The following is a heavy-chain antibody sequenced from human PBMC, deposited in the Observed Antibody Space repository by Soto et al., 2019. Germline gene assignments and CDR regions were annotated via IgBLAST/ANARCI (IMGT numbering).Heavy chain of an antibody. V-gene: IGHV4-4*09. Sequence: PSETLSLTCTVSGGSINDYYWGWIRQPAGRGLEWIGYIYNSGTTYYNPSLKSRVTISVDTSKNQLSLKLSSVTAADTAVYYCARGGNGVVVPAAIIFDYWGQGTLVTVSS. J-gene: IGHJ4*02. CDR3: ARGGNGVVVPAAIIFDY. D-gene: IGHD2-2*01. CDR2: IYNSGTT. CDR1: GGSINDYY.